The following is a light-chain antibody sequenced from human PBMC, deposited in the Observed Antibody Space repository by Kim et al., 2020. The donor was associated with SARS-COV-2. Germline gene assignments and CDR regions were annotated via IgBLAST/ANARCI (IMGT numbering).Light chain of an antibody. Sequence: SYELTQPPSVSVSPGQTARITCSGEALPKQYAYWYQQKPGQAPVLVIYKDSERPSGIPERFSGSSSGTNVTLTISGVQAEDEADYYCQSADSSGAYEVFGGGTKVTVL. CDR1: ALPKQY. CDR2: KDS. CDR3: QSADSSGAYEV. V-gene: IGLV3-25*03. J-gene: IGLJ3*02.